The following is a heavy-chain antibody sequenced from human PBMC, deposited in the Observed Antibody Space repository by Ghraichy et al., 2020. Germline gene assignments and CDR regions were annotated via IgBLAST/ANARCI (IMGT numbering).Heavy chain of an antibody. CDR2: IDYSGST. CDR3: ARHIYCGGDCYYFDY. Sequence: SQTLSLTCTVSGGSISSSSYYWGWIRPPPGKGLEWIGSIDYSGSTYYNPSLKSRVTISVDTSKNQFSLKLSSVTAADTAVYYCARHIYCGGDCYYFDYWGQGTLVTVSS. J-gene: IGHJ4*02. V-gene: IGHV4-39*01. CDR1: GGSISSSSYY. D-gene: IGHD2-21*02.